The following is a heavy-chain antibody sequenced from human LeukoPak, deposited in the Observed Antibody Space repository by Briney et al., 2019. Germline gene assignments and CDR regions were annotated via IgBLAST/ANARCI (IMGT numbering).Heavy chain of an antibody. CDR3: AKGAAFGSTWFDY. CDR1: GFTFSSYA. Sequence: GGSLRLSCAASGFTFSSYAMSWVRQAPGKGLEWVSGIDGIGTSTYYADSVKGRFTISRDNSKDTRFMQMNSLRAEDTAMYYCAKGAAFGSTWFDYWGQGALVTVSS. J-gene: IGHJ4*02. CDR2: IDGIGTST. V-gene: IGHV3-23*01. D-gene: IGHD2-2*01.